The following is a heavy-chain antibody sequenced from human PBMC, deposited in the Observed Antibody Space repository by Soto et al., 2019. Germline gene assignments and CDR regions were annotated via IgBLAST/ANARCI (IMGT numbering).Heavy chain of an antibody. Sequence: SETLSLTCTVSGGFIWGWIRQSPDKGLEWIGYIYNSGRYNYNPSLESRLTISIDTSKNQFSLRLASVTAADTAVYYCARTLHNRHLFAPGSKGTLVTVPS. D-gene: IGHD2-21*01. J-gene: IGHJ5*02. CDR2: IYNSGRY. CDR3: ARTLHNRHLFAP. CDR1: GGFI. V-gene: IGHV4-59*01.